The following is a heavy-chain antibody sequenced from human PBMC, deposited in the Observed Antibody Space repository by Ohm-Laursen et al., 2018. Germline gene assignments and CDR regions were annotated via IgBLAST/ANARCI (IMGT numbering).Heavy chain of an antibody. D-gene: IGHD6-19*01. J-gene: IGHJ6*02. CDR1: GFTFSSYS. CDR2: ISSSSSYI. V-gene: IGHV3-21*01. Sequence: GSLRLSCTATGFTFSSYSMNWVRQAPGKGLEWVSSISSSSSYIYYADSVKGRFTISRDNAKNSLYLQMNSLRAEDTAVYYCARDRAGYYYYGMDVWGQGTTVTVSS. CDR3: ARDRAGYYYYGMDV.